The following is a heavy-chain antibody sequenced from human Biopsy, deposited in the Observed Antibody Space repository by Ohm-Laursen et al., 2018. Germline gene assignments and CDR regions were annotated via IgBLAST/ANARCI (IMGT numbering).Heavy chain of an antibody. Sequence: SETLSLTCPVYGGTYSGYYWSWIRQSPRKGLEWIGHISGRGATNYNPSLRGRVTISVDTSKNQFSLKLSSVTAADTAVFFCARLYRLDDYWNDDPPDAFDVWGQGTMVTVSS. V-gene: IGHV4-59*01. CDR3: ARLYRLDDYWNDDPPDAFDV. D-gene: IGHD3-3*01. CDR1: GGTYSGYY. J-gene: IGHJ3*01. CDR2: ISGRGAT.